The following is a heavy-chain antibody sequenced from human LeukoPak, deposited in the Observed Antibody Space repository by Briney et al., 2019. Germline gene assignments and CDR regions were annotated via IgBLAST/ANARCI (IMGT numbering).Heavy chain of an antibody. CDR2: IIPIFGTA. V-gene: IGHV1-69*13. CDR1: GGTFSSYA. J-gene: IGHJ4*02. Sequence: SVKVSCKASGGTFSSYAISWVRQAPGQGLEWMGGIIPIFGTANYAQKFQGRVTITADESTSTAYMELSSLRSEDTAVYYCAREGVIAIGVIDYWGQGTLVTVSS. D-gene: IGHD2-21*01. CDR3: AREGVIAIGVIDY.